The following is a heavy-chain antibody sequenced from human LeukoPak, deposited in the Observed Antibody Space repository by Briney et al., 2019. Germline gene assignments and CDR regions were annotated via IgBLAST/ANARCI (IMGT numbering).Heavy chain of an antibody. Sequence: GGSLRLSCAASGFTFSNYAMSWVRQAPPRGLEWVSSLRGDGETFYADSVKGRFTLSRDESRNTVYLQLNNLRVEDTAVYYCAKASWVSTADAVLWGQGTLVTV. V-gene: IGHV3-23*01. CDR1: GFTFSNYA. CDR3: AKASWVSTADAVL. CDR2: LRGDGET. D-gene: IGHD2/OR15-2a*01. J-gene: IGHJ1*01.